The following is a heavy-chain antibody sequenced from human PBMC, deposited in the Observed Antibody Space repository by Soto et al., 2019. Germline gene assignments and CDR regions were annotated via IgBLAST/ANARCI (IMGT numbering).Heavy chain of an antibody. Sequence: PGGSLRLSCAASGFTVSSNYMSWVRQAPGKGLEWVSVIYSGGSTYYADSVKGRFTISRDNSKNTLYLQMNSLRAEDTAVYYRARGKSDWLFPKGSYYYYGMDVWGQGTTVTVSS. D-gene: IGHD3-9*01. V-gene: IGHV3-53*01. J-gene: IGHJ6*02. CDR1: GFTVSSNY. CDR3: ARGKSDWLFPKGSYYYYGMDV. CDR2: IYSGGST.